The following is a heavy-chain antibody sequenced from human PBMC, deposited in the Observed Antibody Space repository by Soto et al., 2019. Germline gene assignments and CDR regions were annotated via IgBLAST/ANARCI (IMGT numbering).Heavy chain of an antibody. CDR3: ARLIGNSWLDS. V-gene: IGHV6-1*01. Sequence: QVQLQQSGPGLVKPSQTLSLTCAISGDSVSTNSATWDWIRQSPSRGLEWLGRTYYRSKWYNDYAVSVKGRXTXNXXTSNNRLSLQLNSVTPDATAVYYCARLIGNSWLDSWGQGTLVTVSS. J-gene: IGHJ5*01. CDR1: GDSVSTNSAT. D-gene: IGHD2-8*01. CDR2: TYYRSKWYN.